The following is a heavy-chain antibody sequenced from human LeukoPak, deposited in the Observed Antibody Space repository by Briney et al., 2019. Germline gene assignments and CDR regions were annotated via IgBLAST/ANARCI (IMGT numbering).Heavy chain of an antibody. CDR2: ISAYNGNT. CDR1: GYTFSDYD. Sequence: GASVKVSCKASGYTFSDYDVNWVRQAPGQGLEWMGWISAYNGNTNYAQKLQGRVTMTTDTSTSTAYMELRSLRSGDTAVYYCARDMGFLWFGESPYYYYGMDVWGQGTTVTVSS. V-gene: IGHV1-18*04. CDR3: ARDMGFLWFGESPYYYYGMDV. J-gene: IGHJ6*02. D-gene: IGHD3-10*01.